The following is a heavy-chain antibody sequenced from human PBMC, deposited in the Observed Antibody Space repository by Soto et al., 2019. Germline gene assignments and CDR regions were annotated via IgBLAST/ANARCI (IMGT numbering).Heavy chain of an antibody. Sequence: ASVKVSCKASGYTFTGYYMRWVRQAPGQGLEWMGWINPNSGDTNYAQKFQGRVTMTRDTSISTAYMELSSLRSDDTAVYYCARDGPTVTLSFDYWGPGTLVTAPQ. V-gene: IGHV1-2*02. CDR3: ARDGPTVTLSFDY. CDR1: GYTFTGYY. CDR2: INPNSGDT. D-gene: IGHD4-17*01. J-gene: IGHJ4*02.